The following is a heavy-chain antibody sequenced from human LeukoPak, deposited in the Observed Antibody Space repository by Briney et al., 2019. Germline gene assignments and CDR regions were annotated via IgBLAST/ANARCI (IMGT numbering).Heavy chain of an antibody. CDR2: IYSGGST. J-gene: IGHJ4*02. V-gene: IGHV3-53*01. CDR3: ARSLAYGSGSYPLSVSFDY. Sequence: GGSLRLSCAASGFTVSSNYMSWVRQAPGKGLGWVSVIYSGGSTYYADSVKGRFTISRDNSKNTLYLQMNSLRAEDTAVYYCARSLAYGSGSYPLSVSFDYWGQGTLVTVSS. CDR1: GFTVSSNY. D-gene: IGHD3-10*01.